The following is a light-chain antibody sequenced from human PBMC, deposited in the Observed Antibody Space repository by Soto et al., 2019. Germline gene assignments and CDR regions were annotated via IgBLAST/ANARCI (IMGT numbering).Light chain of an antibody. Sequence: DIQMTQSPSSLSASVGDRVTITCRASQSISSYLNWYQQKPGKAPKLLIYAASSLQSGVPSRFSVSGSGTDFTLTISSLQPEDFATYYWQQSYSTPPTFGGGTKVEIK. V-gene: IGKV1-39*01. J-gene: IGKJ4*01. CDR3: QQSYSTPPT. CDR1: QSISSY. CDR2: AAS.